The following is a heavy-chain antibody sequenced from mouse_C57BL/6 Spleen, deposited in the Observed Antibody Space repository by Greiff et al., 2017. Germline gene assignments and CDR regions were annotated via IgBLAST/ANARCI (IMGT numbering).Heavy chain of an antibody. CDR1: GYTFTEYT. J-gene: IGHJ3*01. V-gene: IGHV1-62-2*01. D-gene: IGHD6-1*01. Sequence: QVQLKESGAELVKPGASVKLSCKASGYTFTEYTIHWVKQRSGQGLEWIGWFYPGSGSIKYNEKLKDKATLTADKSYSTVYMELSRLTSEDSAVYICASHGRLHLSVAYWGQGTLVTVSA. CDR3: ASHGRLHLSVAY. CDR2: FYPGSGSI.